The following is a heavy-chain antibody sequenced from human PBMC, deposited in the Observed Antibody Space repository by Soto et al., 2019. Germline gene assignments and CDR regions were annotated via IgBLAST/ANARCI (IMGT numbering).Heavy chain of an antibody. CDR1: GFSVSSYA. CDR3: ANAYFDY. V-gene: IGHV3-23*01. CDR2: MSSGGRT. J-gene: IGHJ4*01. Sequence: GGSLRLSCAASGFSVSSYAVNWVRQAPGKGLEWVSTMSSGGRTYYADSVKGRFTISRDTSKNTMYLQMNSLRVDDTALYYCANAYFDYWGHGTLVTVSS.